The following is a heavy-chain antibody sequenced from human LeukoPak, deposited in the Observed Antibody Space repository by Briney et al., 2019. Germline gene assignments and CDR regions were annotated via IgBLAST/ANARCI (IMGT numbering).Heavy chain of an antibody. V-gene: IGHV1-2*02. Sequence: ASVKVSCKTSGYIFTDYYIHWVRQAPGQGLEWVGWIHPNSGGTKYAQSFQGRVTMTRDTSNSTAYMELSRLTSDDTAVYYCARDFTVIRAVIQDYYYMDVWGKGTTVIISS. CDR2: IHPNSGGT. J-gene: IGHJ6*03. CDR1: GYIFTDYY. CDR3: ARDFTVIRAVIQDYYYMDV. D-gene: IGHD3-10*01.